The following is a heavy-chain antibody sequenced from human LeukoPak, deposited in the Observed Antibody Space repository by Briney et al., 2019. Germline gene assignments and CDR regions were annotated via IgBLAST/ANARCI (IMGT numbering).Heavy chain of an antibody. D-gene: IGHD1-26*01. V-gene: IGHV1-69*13. CDR2: IIPIFGTA. Sequence: SVKVSCKASGYTFTGYFMHWVRRAPGQGLEWMGGIIPIFGTANYAQKFQGRVTITADESTSTAYMELSSLRSEDTAVYYCARDLVGATTGPDWWFDPWGQGTLVTVSS. CDR3: ARDLVGATTGPDWWFDP. J-gene: IGHJ5*02. CDR1: GYTFTGYF.